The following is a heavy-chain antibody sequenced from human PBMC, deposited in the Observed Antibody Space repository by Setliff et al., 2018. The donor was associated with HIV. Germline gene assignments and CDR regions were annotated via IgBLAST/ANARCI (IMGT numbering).Heavy chain of an antibody. D-gene: IGHD3-22*01. CDR1: GFTFSPYG. Sequence: LRLSCVVSGFTFSPYGMSWVRQVPGKWLAWVSSISPSGVNSYYADSVKGRFIISRDSSKYTLSLQMNRLRPEVSAVYYCAPVSGNYYDSRGYEGVEPFDLWGQGIPVTVSS. J-gene: IGHJ4*02. CDR3: APVSGNYYDSRGYEGVEPFDL. V-gene: IGHV3-23*01. CDR2: ISPSGVNS.